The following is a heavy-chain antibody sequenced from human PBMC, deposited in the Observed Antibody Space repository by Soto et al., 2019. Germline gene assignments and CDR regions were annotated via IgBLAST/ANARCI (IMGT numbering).Heavy chain of an antibody. Sequence: QVHLEQWGAGLLKPSETLSLTCAVYGGSLSGYFWSWVRQSPGKGLEWIGEINHSGSTNYNPSLKSRVIISVDTSKHQFSLRLSSVTAADSGIYYCASYHYFDFWIGSRHYMDAWGRGTTVTVSS. J-gene: IGHJ6*03. CDR3: ASYHYFDFWIGSRHYMDA. V-gene: IGHV4-34*01. CDR2: INHSGST. CDR1: GGSLSGYF. D-gene: IGHD3-3*01.